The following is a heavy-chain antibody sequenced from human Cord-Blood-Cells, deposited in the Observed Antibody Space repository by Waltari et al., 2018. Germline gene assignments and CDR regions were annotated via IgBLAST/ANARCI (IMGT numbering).Heavy chain of an antibody. CDR1: GFTISRYA. D-gene: IGHD6-19*01. CDR3: ARDEGSGFDY. J-gene: IGHJ4*02. Sequence: EVQLVESGGGLVQPAGSLRISCAAPGFTISRYAHNWVRHAPGKGLEWVSYISSSGSTIYYADSVKGRFTISRDNAKNSLYLQMNSLRAEDTAVYYCARDEGSGFDYWGQGTLVTVSS. CDR2: ISSSGSTI. V-gene: IGHV3-48*03.